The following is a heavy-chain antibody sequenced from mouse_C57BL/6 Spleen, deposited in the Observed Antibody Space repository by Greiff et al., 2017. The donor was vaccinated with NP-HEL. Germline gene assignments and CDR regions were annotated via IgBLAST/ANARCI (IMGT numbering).Heavy chain of an antibody. Sequence: QVQLQQPGAELVMPGASVKLSCKASGYTFTSYWMHWVKQRPGPGLEWIGEIDPSDSYTNYNQKFKGKSTLTVDKSSSTAYMQLSSLTSEDSAVYYCARDDSFAYWGQGTLVTVSA. CDR3: ARDDSFAY. CDR1: GYTFTSYW. J-gene: IGHJ3*01. V-gene: IGHV1-69*01. CDR2: IDPSDSYT. D-gene: IGHD2-4*01.